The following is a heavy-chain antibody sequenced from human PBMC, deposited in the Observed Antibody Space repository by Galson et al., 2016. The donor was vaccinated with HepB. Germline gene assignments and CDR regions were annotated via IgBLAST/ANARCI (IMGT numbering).Heavy chain of an antibody. J-gene: IGHJ4*02. V-gene: IGHV1-2*02. Sequence: SVKVSCKASGYTFAPYDIYWVRPPPGQGHHRRGWINPNNGATMYAQHFRGRATLTRDTSISTAYMELASLTSDDTAVYYCARPVNRVGTGYWGQGTLVTVSS. CDR2: INPNNGAT. D-gene: IGHD1-1*01. CDR3: ARPVNRVGTGY. CDR1: GYTFAPYD.